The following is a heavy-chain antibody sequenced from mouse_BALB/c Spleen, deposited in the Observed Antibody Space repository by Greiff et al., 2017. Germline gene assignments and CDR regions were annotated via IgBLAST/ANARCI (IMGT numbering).Heavy chain of an antibody. D-gene: IGHD1-1*01. CDR2: ISSGGST. CDR1: GFTFSSYA. CDR3: ARGNYGSSYWYFDV. V-gene: IGHV5-6-5*01. Sequence: EVNLVESGGGLVKPGGSLKLSCAASGFTFSSYAMSWVRQTPEKRLEWVASISSGGSTYYPDSVKGRFTISRDNARNILYLQMSSLRSEDTAMYYCARGNYGSSYWYFDVWGAGTTVTVSS. J-gene: IGHJ1*01.